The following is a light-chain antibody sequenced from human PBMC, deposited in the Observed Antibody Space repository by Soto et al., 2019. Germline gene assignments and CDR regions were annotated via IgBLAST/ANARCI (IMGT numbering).Light chain of an antibody. CDR1: QGLSSY. CDR2: AAS. Sequence: DIQMTQSPSAMSASVGARVPITGRASQGLSSYLAWYQQRPGKAPKLLIYAASTLQSGVPSRFSGSGSGAEFTLTITTLQPEDFATYYCQKLNSYPITFGQGKRLEIK. V-gene: IGKV1-9*01. J-gene: IGKJ5*01. CDR3: QKLNSYPIT.